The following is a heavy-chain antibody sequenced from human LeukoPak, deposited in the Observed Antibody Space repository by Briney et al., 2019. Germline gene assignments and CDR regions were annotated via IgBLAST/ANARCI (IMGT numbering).Heavy chain of an antibody. Sequence: GVSLRLSCAASGFTFSSCWMSWVRQAPGKGLEWVANIKQDGSETYYVDSVKGRFTISRDNAKNSLYLQMNSLRAEDTAVYYCARRVGTSGWSNFDYWGQGTLVTVSS. J-gene: IGHJ4*02. V-gene: IGHV3-7*01. CDR1: GFTFSSCW. D-gene: IGHD6-19*01. CDR2: IKQDGSET. CDR3: ARRVGTSGWSNFDY.